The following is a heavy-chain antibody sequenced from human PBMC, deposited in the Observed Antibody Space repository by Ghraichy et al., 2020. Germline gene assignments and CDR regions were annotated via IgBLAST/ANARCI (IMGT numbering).Heavy chain of an antibody. CDR2: ISEGGGST. J-gene: IGHJ2*01. CDR1: GFIFSSYA. Sequence: GGSLRLSCAASGFIFSSYAMSWVRQAPGKGLEWLSGISEGGGSTYYADSVKGRFTISRDNSKNTLYLQMNSLRAEDTAVYYCAKGCGYVGGDCYGDWYFDLWGRGTLVTVSS. D-gene: IGHD2-21*02. V-gene: IGHV3-23*01. CDR3: AKGCGYVGGDCYGDWYFDL.